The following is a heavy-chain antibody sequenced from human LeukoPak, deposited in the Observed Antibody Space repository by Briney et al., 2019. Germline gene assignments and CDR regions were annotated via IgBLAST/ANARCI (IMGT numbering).Heavy chain of an antibody. CDR2: ISSSSSYI. CDR1: GFTFSSYS. Sequence: GGSLRLSCAASGFTFSSYSMNWVRQAPGKGLEWVSSISSSSSYIYYADSVKGRFTISRDNAKNSLYLQMNSLRAEDTAVYYCARDLDYGDYVDHHWGQGTLVTVSS. V-gene: IGHV3-21*01. J-gene: IGHJ5*02. CDR3: ARDLDYGDYVDHH. D-gene: IGHD4-17*01.